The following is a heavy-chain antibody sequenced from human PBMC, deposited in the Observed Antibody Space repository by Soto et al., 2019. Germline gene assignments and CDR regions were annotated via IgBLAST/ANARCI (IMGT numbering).Heavy chain of an antibody. CDR2: ISDSGKT. D-gene: IGHD5-12*01. J-gene: IGHJ4*02. V-gene: IGHV4-59*01. CDR3: ARGLPGYDY. CDR1: DGSIRHYY. Sequence: SETLSLTCIVSDGSIRHYYWSWIRQSPGKGLEWIGYISDSGKTNYNPSLRDRVTMSVDVSKNQFSLRLTYATAADTAMYYCARGLPGYDYWGQGTLVTVSS.